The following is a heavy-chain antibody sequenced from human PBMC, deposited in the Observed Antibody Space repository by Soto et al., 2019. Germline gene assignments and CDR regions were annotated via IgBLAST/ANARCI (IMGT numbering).Heavy chain of an antibody. J-gene: IGHJ4*02. D-gene: IGHD2-15*01. V-gene: IGHV4-59*01. CDR2: IYYSGST. CDR1: GGSISSYY. CDR3: ASIPVVTGGYFDY. Sequence: SETLSLTCTVSGGSISSYYWSWIRQPPGKGLEWIGYIYYSGSTNYNPSLKSRVTISVDTSKNQFSLKLSSVTAADTAVYYCASIPVVTGGYFDYWGQGTLVTVSS.